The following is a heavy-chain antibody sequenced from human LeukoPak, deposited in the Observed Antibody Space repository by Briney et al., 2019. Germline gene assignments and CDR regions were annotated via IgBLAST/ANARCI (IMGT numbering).Heavy chain of an antibody. CDR1: GFTFGDYA. D-gene: IGHD3-22*01. CDR2: IRSKAYGGTT. Sequence: PGGSLRLSCTASGFTFGDYAMSWVRQAPGKGLEWVGFIRSKAYGGTTEYAASVRGRFTISRDDSKSIAYLQMNSLKTEDTAVYYCTRRCGYDSSGFLFLWGQGTLVTVSS. V-gene: IGHV3-49*04. CDR3: TRRCGYDSSGFLFL. J-gene: IGHJ4*02.